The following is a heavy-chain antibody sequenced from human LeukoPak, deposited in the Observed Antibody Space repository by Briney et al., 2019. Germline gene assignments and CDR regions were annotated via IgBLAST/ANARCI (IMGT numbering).Heavy chain of an antibody. J-gene: IGHJ4*02. V-gene: IGHV4-39*01. CDR3: ARRVLGLRPFDY. Sequence: SETLSLTCTVSGGSISSSSYYWGWIRQPPGKGLEWIGSIYYSGSTYYNPSLKSRVTISVDTSKNQFSLKLSSVTAADTAVYYSARRVLGLRPFDYWGQGTLVTVSS. CDR1: GGSISSSSYY. CDR2: IYYSGST. D-gene: IGHD4-17*01.